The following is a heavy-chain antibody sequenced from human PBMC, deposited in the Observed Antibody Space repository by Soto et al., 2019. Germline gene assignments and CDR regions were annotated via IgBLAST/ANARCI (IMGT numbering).Heavy chain of an antibody. J-gene: IGHJ4*02. D-gene: IGHD2-21*02. CDR1: GGSISSGDYY. V-gene: IGHV4-30-4*02. CDR3: AREPYGDSQYFDY. Sequence: SETLSLTCTVSGGSISSGDYYWSWIRQPPGKGLEWIGYIYYSGSTYYNPSLKSRVTISVDTSKNQFSLRAEDTAVYYCAREPYGDSQYFDYWGQGTPVTVSS. CDR2: IYYSGST.